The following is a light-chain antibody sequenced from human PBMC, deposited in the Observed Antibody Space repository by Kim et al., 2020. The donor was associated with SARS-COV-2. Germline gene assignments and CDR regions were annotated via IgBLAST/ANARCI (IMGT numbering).Light chain of an antibody. CDR3: QQYNNWPPGT. Sequence: SPGERVTLSCRASQSVSSNLAWYQQKLGQAPRLLISGASTRATGIPARFSGSGSGTEFTLTISSLQSEDFAVYYCQQYNNWPPGTFGQGTKVDIK. J-gene: IGKJ1*01. CDR2: GAS. CDR1: QSVSSN. V-gene: IGKV3-15*01.